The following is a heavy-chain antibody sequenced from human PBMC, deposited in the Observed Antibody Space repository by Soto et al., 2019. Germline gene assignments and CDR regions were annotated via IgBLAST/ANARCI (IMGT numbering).Heavy chain of an antibody. Sequence: SETLSLTCTVSGGSISSSSYYWGWIRQPPGKGLEWIGSIYYSGSTYYNPSLKSRVTISVDTSKNQFSLKLSSVTAADTAVYYCATSGLFVPGYYYYGMDVWGQGTTVTVSS. CDR1: GGSISSSSYY. J-gene: IGHJ6*02. CDR3: ATSGLFVPGYYYYGMDV. CDR2: IYYSGST. D-gene: IGHD2-21*01. V-gene: IGHV4-39*01.